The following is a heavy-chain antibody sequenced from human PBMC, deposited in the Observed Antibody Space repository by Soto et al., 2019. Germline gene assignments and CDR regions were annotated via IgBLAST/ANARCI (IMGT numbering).Heavy chain of an antibody. J-gene: IGHJ4*02. CDR3: ARVPITMEGGLDY. CDR1: GGSISSGGYY. Sequence: QVQLQESGPGLVKPSHTLSLTCTVSGGSISSGGYYWSWIRQHPGKGLEWIGYIYYSGSTYYNPSLKSRVPIAVDTSKNQFSLKLSSVTVADTAVYYCARVPITMEGGLDYWGQGTLVTVSS. CDR2: IYYSGST. V-gene: IGHV4-31*03. D-gene: IGHD3-10*01.